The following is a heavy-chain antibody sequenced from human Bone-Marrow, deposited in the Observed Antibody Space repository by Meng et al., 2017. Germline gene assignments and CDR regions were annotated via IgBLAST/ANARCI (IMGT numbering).Heavy chain of an antibody. CDR1: GFTFSSYS. V-gene: IGHV3-21*01. J-gene: IGHJ4*02. Sequence: VQLVGSGGGLVNPWGSLRLSCAASGFTFSSYSMNWVRQAPGKGLEWVSSISSSSSYIYYADSVKGRFTISRDNAKNSLYLQMNSLRAEDTAVYYCARDPRVNWNDGIALGGQGTLVTVSS. CDR2: ISSSSSYI. CDR3: ARDPRVNWNDGIAL. D-gene: IGHD1-1*01.